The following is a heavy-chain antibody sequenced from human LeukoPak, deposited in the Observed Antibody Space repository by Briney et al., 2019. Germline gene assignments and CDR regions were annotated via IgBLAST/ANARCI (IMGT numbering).Heavy chain of an antibody. D-gene: IGHD2-15*01. CDR2: VSTYNGNR. CDR3: ARVGGYFFAPDY. CDR1: GYTFTTYG. Sequence: GASVKVSCKASGYTFTTYGITWVRQAPGQGLEWMGWVSTYNGNRNYAQKFQGRVTMATDTSTSIAYMDLRSLRSDDTAVYYCARVGGYFFAPDYWGQGTLVTVSS. V-gene: IGHV1-18*01. J-gene: IGHJ4*02.